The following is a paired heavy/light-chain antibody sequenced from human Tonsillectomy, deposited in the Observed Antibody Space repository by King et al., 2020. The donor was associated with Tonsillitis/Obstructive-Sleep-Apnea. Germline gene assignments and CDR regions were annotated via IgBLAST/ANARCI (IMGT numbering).Heavy chain of an antibody. J-gene: IGHJ6*03. D-gene: IGHD3-3*01. CDR2: IYWDDDK. CDR3: VRSLSYDFWSTYFEVYYYYYMDV. Sequence: QITLRESGPTLVKPTQTLTLTCTFSGFSLTTSGVGVGWIRQPPGKALQWLALIYWDDDKRYSPSLQSRLTITKDTSKNEVVLTMTNMDPVDTATYYCVRSLSYDFWSTYFEVYYYYYMDVWGKGTTVTVSS. V-gene: IGHV2-5*02. CDR1: GFSLTTSGVG.
Light chain of an antibody. J-gene: IGLJ3*02. CDR2: DTN. CDR3: MLYMASGIWE. Sequence: QTVVTQEPSFSVSPGGTVTLTCGLRSGSVSGNNYPSWYQQTPGQAPRTLIYDTNTRSSGVPDRFSGSMLGNKAALTITGAQADDESDYYCMLYMASGIWEFGGGTKVTVL. V-gene: IGLV8-61*01. CDR1: SGSVSGNNY.